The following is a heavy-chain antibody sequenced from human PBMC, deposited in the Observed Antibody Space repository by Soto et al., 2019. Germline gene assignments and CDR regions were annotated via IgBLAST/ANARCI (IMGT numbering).Heavy chain of an antibody. J-gene: IGHJ5*02. CDR3: ARGIKPEFFWFDP. V-gene: IGHV1-2*04. Sequence: ASVKVSCKASGYTFTGYYMHWVRQAPGQGLEWMGWINPNSGGTNYAQKFQGWVTMTRDTSISTAYMELSRLRSDDTAVYYCARGIKPEFFWFDPWGQGTLVTVSS. CDR2: INPNSGGT. CDR1: GYTFTGYY. D-gene: IGHD3-3*01.